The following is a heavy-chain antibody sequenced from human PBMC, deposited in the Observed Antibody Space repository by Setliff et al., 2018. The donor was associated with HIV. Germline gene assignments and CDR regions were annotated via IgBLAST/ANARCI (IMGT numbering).Heavy chain of an antibody. CDR1: GYTFTDFY. Sequence: ASVKVSCKASGYTFTDFYIHWMRQATGQGLEWMGRINPKSGAANYLKRFEGRVTMTSDTSTNTAHMELIRPRFDDTAVYYCARAHYLVAETRNWFDPWGQGTLVTVSS. J-gene: IGHJ5*02. CDR3: ARAHYLVAETRNWFDP. CDR2: INPKSGAA. V-gene: IGHV1-2*06. D-gene: IGHD5-12*01.